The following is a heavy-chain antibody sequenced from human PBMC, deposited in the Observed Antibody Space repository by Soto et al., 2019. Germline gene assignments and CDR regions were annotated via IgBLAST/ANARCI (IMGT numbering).Heavy chain of an antibody. CDR1: GFTFSKFG. CDR2: VSYDVRFK. D-gene: IGHD2-2*01. J-gene: IGHJ6*02. CDR3: GKDSYQLLFDDYYYGMDV. V-gene: IGHV3-30*18. Sequence: QVQLVESGGGVVQPGGSLRLSCEASGFTFSKFGIHWVRQAPGKGLEWVAVVSYDVRFKYYADSVKGRFTISRDNSKTTLYLHMNSLRPADTALYYCGKDSYQLLFDDYYYGMDVWGQGTKVTVSS.